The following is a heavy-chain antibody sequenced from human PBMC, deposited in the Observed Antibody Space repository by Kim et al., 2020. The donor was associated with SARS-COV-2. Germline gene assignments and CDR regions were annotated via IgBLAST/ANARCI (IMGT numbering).Heavy chain of an antibody. Sequence: GGSLRLSCAASGFTFSSYSMNWVRQAPGKGLEWVSYISSSSSTIYYADSVKGRFTISRDNAKNSLYLQMNSLRDEDTAVYYCARDQVGVVGATHDAFDIWGQGTMVTVSS. V-gene: IGHV3-48*02. J-gene: IGHJ3*02. CDR1: GFTFSSYS. CDR2: ISSSSSTI. CDR3: ARDQVGVVGATHDAFDI. D-gene: IGHD1-26*01.